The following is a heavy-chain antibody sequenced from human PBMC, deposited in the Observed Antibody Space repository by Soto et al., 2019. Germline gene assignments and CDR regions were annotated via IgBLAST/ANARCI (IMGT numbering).Heavy chain of an antibody. J-gene: IGHJ4*02. D-gene: IGHD4-4*01. Sequence: EVQLVESGGGLVKPGGSLRLSCAASGFTFSSYSMNWVRQAPGKGLECVSSISSSSSYIYSADSVKGRFTISRDNAKNSLYLQMNSLRAEDTAVYYCAREDYSNFDYWGQGTLVTVSS. CDR3: AREDYSNFDY. CDR1: GFTFSSYS. V-gene: IGHV3-21*01. CDR2: ISSSSSYI.